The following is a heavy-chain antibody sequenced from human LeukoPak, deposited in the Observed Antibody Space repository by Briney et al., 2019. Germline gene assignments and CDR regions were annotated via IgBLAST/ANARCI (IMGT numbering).Heavy chain of an antibody. CDR1: GFTFSDYS. Sequence: GGSLRLSCAASGFTFSDYSMSWIRQAPGKGLEWVSYIRSSGNTIYYADSVKGRFTIARDNSKNTLYLQMNSLRAEDTAVYYCARVGPAATYFDYWGQGTLVTVSS. V-gene: IGHV3-11*04. CDR3: ARVGPAATYFDY. D-gene: IGHD2-2*01. CDR2: IRSSGNTI. J-gene: IGHJ4*02.